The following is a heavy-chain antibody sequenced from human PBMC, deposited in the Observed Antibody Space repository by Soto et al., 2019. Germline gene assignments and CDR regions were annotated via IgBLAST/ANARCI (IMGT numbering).Heavy chain of an antibody. CDR3: ARMEWGYYDILRGYYRWFDP. CDR2: ISAYNGNT. D-gene: IGHD3-9*01. J-gene: IGHJ5*02. Sequence: ASVKVSCKASGYTFTSYGISWVRQAPGQGLEWMGWISAYNGNTNYAQKLQGRLTMTTDTSTSTAYRELRSLRSDDTAVHYCARMEWGYYDILRGYYRWFDPWGQGTLVTVSS. CDR1: GYTFTSYG. V-gene: IGHV1-18*04.